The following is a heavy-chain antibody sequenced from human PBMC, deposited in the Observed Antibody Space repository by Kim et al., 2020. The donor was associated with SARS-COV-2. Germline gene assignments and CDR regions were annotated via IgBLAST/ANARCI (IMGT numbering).Heavy chain of an antibody. D-gene: IGHD2-15*01. CDR3: ATTNRQAKGWWGLFDRDY. CDR1: GFTFSSYG. V-gene: IGHV3-30*03. CDR2: ISYDGSNK. Sequence: GGSLRLSCAASGFTFSSYGMHWVRQAPGKGLEWVAVISYDGSNKYYADSVKGRFTISRDNSKNTLYLQMNSLRAEDTAVYYCATTNRQAKGWWGLFDRDYWGQGTLVTVSS. J-gene: IGHJ4*02.